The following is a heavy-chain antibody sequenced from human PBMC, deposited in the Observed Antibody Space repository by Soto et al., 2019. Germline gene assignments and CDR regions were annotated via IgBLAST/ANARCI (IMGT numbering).Heavy chain of an antibody. V-gene: IGHV1-69*01. CDR2: IIPIFGTA. D-gene: IGHD4-4*01. CDR3: ARCRGGTLHLLHYYYYYGMEV. CDR1: GGTFSSYA. J-gene: IGHJ6*02. Sequence: QVQLVQSGAEVKKPGSSVKVSCKASGGTFSSYAISWVRQAPGQGLEWMGGIIPIFGTANYAQKFQGRVTITGDASTSTAYMELSSLRSEDTAVYYCARCRGGTLHLLHYYYYYGMEVLVQWTTVTVSS.